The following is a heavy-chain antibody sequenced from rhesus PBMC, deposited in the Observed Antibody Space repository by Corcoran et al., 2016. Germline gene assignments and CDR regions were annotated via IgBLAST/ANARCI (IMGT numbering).Heavy chain of an antibody. Sequence: QVQLQESGPGLVKPSETLSLTCAVSGYSISSGYYWGWIRQPPGKGLEWIGYIGGISGRTTYTPSLKSRVTISKDTSKNQFSLKLSSVTAADTAVYYCARQSSYAYYFDYWGQGVLVTVSS. J-gene: IGHJ4*01. CDR3: ARQSSYAYYFDY. CDR1: GYSISSGYY. D-gene: IGHD4-4*01. CDR2: IGGISGRT. V-gene: IGHV4-99*01.